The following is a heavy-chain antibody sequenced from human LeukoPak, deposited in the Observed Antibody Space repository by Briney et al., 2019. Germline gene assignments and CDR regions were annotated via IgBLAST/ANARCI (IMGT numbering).Heavy chain of an antibody. CDR3: ARGDYYASSAPSAENYYYYGIHV. CDR2: IIPILGIA. Sequence: SVKVSCKASGGTLSSYAISWVRQAPGQGVERMGRIIPILGIANYAQNFQGRVTITADKSTSTAYMDLSSLRSQDTAVYYCARGDYYASSAPSAENYYYYGIHVWGQGTRVTVSS. V-gene: IGHV1-69*04. J-gene: IGHJ6*02. CDR1: GGTLSSYA. D-gene: IGHD3-22*01.